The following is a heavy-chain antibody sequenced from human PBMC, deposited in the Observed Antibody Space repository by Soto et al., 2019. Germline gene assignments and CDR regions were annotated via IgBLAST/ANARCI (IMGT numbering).Heavy chain of an antibody. V-gene: IGHV3-30-3*01. CDR3: ARRKNYGGNPNPYEYFQH. CDR1: GFTFSSYA. D-gene: IGHD4-17*01. J-gene: IGHJ1*01. CDR2: ISYDGSNK. Sequence: PGGSLRLSCAASGFTFSSYAMHWVRQAPGKGLEWVAVISYDGSNKYYADSVKGRFTISRDNSKNTLYLQMNSLRAEDTAVYYCARRKNYGGNPNPYEYFQHWGQGTLVTLSS.